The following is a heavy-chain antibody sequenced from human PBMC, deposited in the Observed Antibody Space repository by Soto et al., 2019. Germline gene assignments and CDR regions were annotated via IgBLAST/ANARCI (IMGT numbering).Heavy chain of an antibody. V-gene: IGHV1-69*06. CDR3: ARNGVAGMDF. CDR1: GDIFTSYA. CDR2: MIPMFGTP. J-gene: IGHJ4*02. Sequence: QVQLVQSGAEVKKPGSSVKVSCKASGDIFTSYAFTWVRQPPGEGLEGMGGMIPMFGTPNYAQRFQGRLTITADKSTSTVYMELSGLRSEDTAVYYCARNGVAGMDFWGQGTLVTVSS. D-gene: IGHD3-3*01.